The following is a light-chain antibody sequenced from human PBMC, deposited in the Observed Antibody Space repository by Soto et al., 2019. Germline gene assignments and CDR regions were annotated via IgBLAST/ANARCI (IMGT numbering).Light chain of an antibody. CDR2: GAS. CDR3: QQYNNWPRT. J-gene: IGKJ1*01. Sequence: EIVMTQSPATLSVSPGERATLSCRASQSVSSKLVWYQQKPGQAPRLLIYGASTRATGIPARFSGSGSGTEFTLTISSLLSEDFAVYYCQQYNNWPRTFGQGTKVEIK. CDR1: QSVSSK. V-gene: IGKV3-15*01.